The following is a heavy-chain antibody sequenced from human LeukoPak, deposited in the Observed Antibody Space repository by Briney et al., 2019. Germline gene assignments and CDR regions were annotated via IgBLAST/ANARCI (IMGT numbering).Heavy chain of an antibody. CDR3: ARDGIVYGDYDGP. CDR1: GGTFSSYA. V-gene: IGHV1-69*01. D-gene: IGHD4-17*01. Sequence: GASVKVSCKASGGTFSSYAISWVRQAPGQGLEWMGGIIPIFGTANYAQKFQGRVTITADESTSTAYMELNSLRAEDTAVYYCARDGIVYGDYDGPWGQGTLVTVSS. CDR2: IIPIFGTA. J-gene: IGHJ5*02.